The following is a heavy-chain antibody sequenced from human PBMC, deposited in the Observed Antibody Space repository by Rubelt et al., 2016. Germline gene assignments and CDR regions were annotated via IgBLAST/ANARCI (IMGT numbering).Heavy chain of an antibody. J-gene: IGHJ4*02. CDR3: VRANYFDY. Sequence: QVQLQQWGAGLLKPSETLSLTCAVYGWSFSGYYWSWIRQPPGKGLEWIGDIHYRGSTHSSPSLHTRVTISGAPSKNRFCLKLTSVTAADTAVYYCVRANYFDYWGQGTLVTVSS. V-gene: IGHV4-34*01. CDR1: GWSFSGYY. CDR2: IHYRGST.